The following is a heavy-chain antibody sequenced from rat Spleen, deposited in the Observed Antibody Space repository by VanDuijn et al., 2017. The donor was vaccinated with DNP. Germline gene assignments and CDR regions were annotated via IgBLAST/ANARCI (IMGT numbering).Heavy chain of an antibody. CDR2: ISYDVTSS. CDR1: GFTFSDYN. J-gene: IGHJ4*01. Sequence: EVQLVESGGGLVQPGRSMKLSCAASGFTFSDYNMAWVRQAPKKGLEWVATISYDVTSSYYRDSVKGRFTISSNNAKSTLYLQMDRLRSEDTATYYCASLYPGIYAMDAWGEGTSVTVSS. CDR3: ASLYPGIYAMDA. D-gene: IGHD1-4*01. V-gene: IGHV5-7*01.